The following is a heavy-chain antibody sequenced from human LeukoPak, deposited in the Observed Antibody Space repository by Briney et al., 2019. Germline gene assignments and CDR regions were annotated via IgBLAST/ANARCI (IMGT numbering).Heavy chain of an antibody. CDR3: ARSYCSGGSCYSFDY. V-gene: IGHV3-33*01. CDR2: IWYDGNNK. J-gene: IGHJ4*02. D-gene: IGHD2-15*01. Sequence: GRSLRLSCAASGFTFSNYGMHCVRQAPGKGLEWVAVIWYDGNNKYYADSVKGRFTISRDNSKNTLYLQMNSLRAEDTAVYYCARSYCSGGSCYSFDYWGQGTLVTVSS. CDR1: GFTFSNYG.